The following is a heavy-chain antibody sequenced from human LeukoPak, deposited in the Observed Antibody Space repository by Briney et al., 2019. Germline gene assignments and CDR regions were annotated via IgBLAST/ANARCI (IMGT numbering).Heavy chain of an antibody. V-gene: IGHV3-23*01. CDR3: AGYDSSGYYYN. J-gene: IGHJ4*02. CDR2: ISGGGGST. CDR1: GFTFSNYA. Sequence: GGSLRLSCAASGFTFSNYAMSWVRQAPGKGLEWVSAISGGGGSTYYADSVKGRFTISRDNSKNTLYLQMNSLRAEDTAVYYCAGYDSSGYYYNWGQGTLVTVSS. D-gene: IGHD3-22*01.